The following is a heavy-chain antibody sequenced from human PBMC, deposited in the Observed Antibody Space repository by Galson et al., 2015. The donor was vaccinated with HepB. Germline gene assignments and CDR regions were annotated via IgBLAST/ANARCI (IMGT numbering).Heavy chain of an antibody. J-gene: IGHJ4*02. Sequence: SLRLSCAASGFSFSSYGIHWVRQAPGKGLEWVAVISNDGIDKYYAESVKGRFTISRDNSNNTLYLQMNSLRLEDTALYYCARVTRGIWGQGTLVTVSS. CDR2: ISNDGIDK. V-gene: IGHV3-30*03. CDR1: GFSFSSYG. CDR3: ARVTRGI.